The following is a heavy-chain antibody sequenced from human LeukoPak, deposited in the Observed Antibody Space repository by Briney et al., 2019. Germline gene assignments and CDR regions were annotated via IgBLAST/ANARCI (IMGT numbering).Heavy chain of an antibody. D-gene: IGHD6-13*01. CDR3: ARESYSSSGYYFDY. J-gene: IGHJ4*02. CDR1: GGSISSYY. CDR2: IYYSRST. V-gene: IGHV4-59*01. Sequence: PSETLSLTCTVSGGSISSYYWSWIRQPPGKGLEWIGYIYYSRSTNYNPSLKSRVTISVDTSKNQFSLKLSSVTAADTAVYYCARESYSSSGYYFDYWGQGTLVTVSS.